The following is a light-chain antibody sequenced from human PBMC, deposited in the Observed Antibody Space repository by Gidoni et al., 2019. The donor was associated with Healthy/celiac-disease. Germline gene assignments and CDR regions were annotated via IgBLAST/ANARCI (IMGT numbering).Light chain of an antibody. Sequence: ELVLTQSPATLSLSPGERATLSCRASQSVSSYLAWYQQKPGQAPRLLIYDASNRATGIPARFSGSGSGTDFTLTISSLEPEDFAVYYCQQRSKDFGGGTKVEIK. V-gene: IGKV3-11*01. CDR1: QSVSSY. CDR2: DAS. J-gene: IGKJ4*01. CDR3: QQRSKD.